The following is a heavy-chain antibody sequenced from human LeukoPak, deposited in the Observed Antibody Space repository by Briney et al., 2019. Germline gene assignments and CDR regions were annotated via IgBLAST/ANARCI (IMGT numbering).Heavy chain of an antibody. Sequence: ASVKVSCKASGYTFTGYYMYWVRQAPGQGLEWMGWINANSGGTNYAQKFQGRVTMTRDTSNSTAYMELSRLRSDDTAVYYCARVSSYYDILTGLQNYYYYYMDVWGKGTTVTISS. CDR3: ARVSSYYDILTGLQNYYYYYMDV. CDR1: GYTFTGYY. V-gene: IGHV1-2*02. D-gene: IGHD3-9*01. CDR2: INANSGGT. J-gene: IGHJ6*03.